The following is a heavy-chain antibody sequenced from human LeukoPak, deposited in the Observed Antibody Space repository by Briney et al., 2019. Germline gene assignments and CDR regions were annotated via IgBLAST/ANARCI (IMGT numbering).Heavy chain of an antibody. D-gene: IGHD3-9*01. CDR3: ARDYDILTGYNYDAFDI. CDR1: GGTFSSYA. CDR2: IIPIFGTA. J-gene: IGHJ3*02. Sequence: GASEKVSCKASGGTFSSYAISWVRQAPGQGLEWMGGIIPIFGTANYAQKFQGRVTITADESTSTAYMELSSLRSEDTAVYYCARDYDILTGYNYDAFDIWGQGTMVTVSS. V-gene: IGHV1-69*13.